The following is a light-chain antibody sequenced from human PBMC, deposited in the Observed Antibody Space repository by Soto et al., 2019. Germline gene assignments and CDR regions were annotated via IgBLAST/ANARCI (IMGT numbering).Light chain of an antibody. V-gene: IGLV4-60*02. Sequence: QPVLTQSSSASASLGSSVKLTCTLSSGHSTYIITWHQQQPGKAPRYLMKLEGSGSYNKGSGIPDRFSGSSSGADRYLTISNLQFEDEADYYCETWDTYVVVFGGGTKLTVL. CDR1: SGHSTYI. CDR3: ETWDTYVVV. CDR2: LEGSGSY. J-gene: IGLJ2*01.